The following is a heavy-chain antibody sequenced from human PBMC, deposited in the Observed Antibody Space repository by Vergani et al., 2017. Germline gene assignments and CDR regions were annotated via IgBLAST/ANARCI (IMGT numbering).Heavy chain of an antibody. CDR3: AKELTLGVVGGYFDY. D-gene: IGHD3-3*01. CDR1: GFTFSSYS. CDR2: ISSSSSYI. Sequence: EVQLVESGGGLVQPGGSLRLSCAASGFTFSSYSMNWVRQAPGKGLEWVSSISSSSSYIYYADSVKGRFTISRDNAKNSLYLQMNSLRAEDTAVYYCAKELTLGVVGGYFDYWGQGTLVTVSS. V-gene: IGHV3-21*01. J-gene: IGHJ4*02.